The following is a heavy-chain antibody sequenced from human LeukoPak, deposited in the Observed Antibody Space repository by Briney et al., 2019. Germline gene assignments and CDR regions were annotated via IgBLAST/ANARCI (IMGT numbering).Heavy chain of an antibody. CDR1: GGTFSSYA. D-gene: IGHD5-18*01. J-gene: IGHJ4*02. CDR3: ASQRQVDTAMVLFGY. CDR2: IIPIFGTA. V-gene: IGHV1-69*05. Sequence: GASVKVSCKASGGTFSSYAISWVRQAPGQGLEWMGGIIPIFGTANYAQKFQGRVTITTDESTSTAYMELSSLRSEDTAVYCCASQRQVDTAMVLFGYWGQGTLVTVSS.